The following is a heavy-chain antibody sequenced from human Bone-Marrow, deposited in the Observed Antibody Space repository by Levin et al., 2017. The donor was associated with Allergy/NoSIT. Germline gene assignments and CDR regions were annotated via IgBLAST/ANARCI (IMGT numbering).Heavy chain of an antibody. CDR2: VYYTGDS. V-gene: IGHV4-39*07. D-gene: IGHD3-10*01. Sequence: PSETLSLTCTVSGGSISNSAYYWGWVRQPPGKGLEWIGSVYYTGDSYPNPSLRSRVIISIDTSNNQFSLRLSSVTAADTAVYYCAREDGSGSHGSDYWGQGTLVTVSS. CDR1: GGSISNSAYY. J-gene: IGHJ4*02. CDR3: AREDGSGSHGSDY.